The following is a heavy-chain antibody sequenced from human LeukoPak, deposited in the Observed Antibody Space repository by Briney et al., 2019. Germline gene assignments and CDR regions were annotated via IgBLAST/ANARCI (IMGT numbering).Heavy chain of an antibody. CDR3: ARDRVDTATDY. D-gene: IGHD5-18*01. J-gene: IGHJ4*02. CDR2: INPSGGST. V-gene: IGHV1-46*01. Sequence: GASVKVSCKASGYTFTGYYMHWVRQAPGQGLEWMGIINPSGGSTSYAQKFQGRVTMTRDTSTSTVYMELSSLRSEDTAVYYCARDRVDTATDYWGQGTLVTVSS. CDR1: GYTFTGYY.